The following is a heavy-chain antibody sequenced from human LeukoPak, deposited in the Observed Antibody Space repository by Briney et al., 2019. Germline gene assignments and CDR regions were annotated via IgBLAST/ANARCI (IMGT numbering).Heavy chain of an antibody. Sequence: PGRSLRLSCAASGFTFSSYAMHWVRQAPGKVLEWVAVISYDGSNKYYADSVKGRFTISRDNSKNTLYLQMNSLRAEDTAVYYCARVYSSSWYGDYWGQGTLVTVSS. V-gene: IGHV3-30*04. CDR3: ARVYSSSWYGDY. CDR2: ISYDGSNK. D-gene: IGHD6-13*01. J-gene: IGHJ4*02. CDR1: GFTFSSYA.